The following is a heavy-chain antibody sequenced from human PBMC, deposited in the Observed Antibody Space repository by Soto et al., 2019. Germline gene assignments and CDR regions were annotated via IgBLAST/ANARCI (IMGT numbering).Heavy chain of an antibody. J-gene: IGHJ4*02. CDR3: ARGRDYVWGD. Sequence: QVQLQQSGPGLVNPSGTLSLICAVSSDSVINSVFRWAWVRQPPGKGLEWIGETFHRGDTNYNPSLRSRVTISLDTSRNQFSLTLTSVTAADTAVYYCARGRDYVWGDWGQGTLVTVSS. D-gene: IGHD3-16*01. CDR2: TFHRGDT. CDR1: SDSVINSVFR. V-gene: IGHV4-4*02.